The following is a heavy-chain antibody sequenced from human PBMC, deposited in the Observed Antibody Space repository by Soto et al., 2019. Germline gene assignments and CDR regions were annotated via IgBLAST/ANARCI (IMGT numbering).Heavy chain of an antibody. CDR1: GFTFSTYT. D-gene: IGHD3-22*01. CDR2: ISGSGGST. J-gene: IGHJ4*02. Sequence: GGSLRLSCAASGFTFSTYTMSWVRQAPGKGLQWVSTISGSGGSTYYADSVKGRFTISRDNSKNTLYLQMNSLRADDTAVYYCAKPYSYDSTGYYYAGRFGYWGRGTLVTVSS. CDR3: AKPYSYDSTGYYYAGRFGY. V-gene: IGHV3-23*01.